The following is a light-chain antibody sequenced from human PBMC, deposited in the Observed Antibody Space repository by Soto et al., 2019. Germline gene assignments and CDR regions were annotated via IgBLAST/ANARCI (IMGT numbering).Light chain of an antibody. CDR3: QQYNNWPKT. Sequence: EIVMTQSPATLSVSPGERATLSCRASQSVSSTLARYQQKPGQAPRLLIYGASTRATGIPARFSGSGSGTEFTLTISSLQSEDFAVYYCQQYNNWPKTFGQGTKVEIK. CDR1: QSVSST. V-gene: IGKV3-15*01. CDR2: GAS. J-gene: IGKJ1*01.